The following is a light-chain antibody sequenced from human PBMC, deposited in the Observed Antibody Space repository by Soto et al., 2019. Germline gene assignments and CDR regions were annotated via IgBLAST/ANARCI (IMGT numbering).Light chain of an antibody. CDR1: QSVFSN. CDR2: GAS. CDR3: QQYNNWPPWT. Sequence: EIVMTQSPATLSVSPGERATLSCRASQSVFSNLAWYQQKPGQAPRLLIYGASTRATGIPARFSGRGSGTEFTLTISSLQSEDFAVYYCQQYNNWPPWTFGQGTKVEIK. J-gene: IGKJ1*01. V-gene: IGKV3-15*01.